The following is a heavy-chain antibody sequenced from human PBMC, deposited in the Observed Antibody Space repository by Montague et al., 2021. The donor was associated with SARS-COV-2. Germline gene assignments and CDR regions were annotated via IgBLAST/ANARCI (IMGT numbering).Heavy chain of an antibody. CDR1: GFTFSNYA. J-gene: IGHJ4*02. D-gene: IGHD3-3*01. V-gene: IGHV3-23*03. Sequence: SLRLSCAASGFTFSNYAMSWVRQAPGKGLEWVSVIYSGGSSTYYADSVKGRFTISRDNSKNTLYLQMNSLRAEDTAVYYCAKDPHYDFWSGYYFGYWGQGTLGNVSA. CDR3: AKDPHYDFWSGYYFGY. CDR2: IYSGGSST.